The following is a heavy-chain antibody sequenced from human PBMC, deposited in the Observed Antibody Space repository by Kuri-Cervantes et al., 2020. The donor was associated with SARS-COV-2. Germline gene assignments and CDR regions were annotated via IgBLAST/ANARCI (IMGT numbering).Heavy chain of an antibody. CDR1: GGSISSGGYS. J-gene: IGHJ2*01. D-gene: IGHD7-27*01. CDR2: IYHSGST. CDR3: ARVDELGPGNWYSDL. Sequence: LRLSCAVSGGSISSGGYSWSWIRQPPGKGLEWIGYIYHSGSTYYNPSLKSRVTISVDRSKNQFSLKLSSVTAADTAVYYCARVDELGPGNWYSDLWGRGTLVTVSS. V-gene: IGHV4-30-2*01.